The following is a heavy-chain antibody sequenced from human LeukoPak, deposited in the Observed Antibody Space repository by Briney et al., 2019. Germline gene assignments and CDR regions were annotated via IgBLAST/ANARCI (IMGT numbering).Heavy chain of an antibody. Sequence: SETLSLTCAVYGGSFSGYYWSWIRQPPGKWLEWIGEINHSGSTNYNPSLKSRVTISVDTAKNQFSLNLSSVTAAHTVCYYCAGSGWYFDYWGQGTLVTVSS. D-gene: IGHD6-19*01. J-gene: IGHJ4*02. CDR1: GGSFSGYY. V-gene: IGHV4-34*01. CDR2: INHSGST. CDR3: AGSGWYFDY.